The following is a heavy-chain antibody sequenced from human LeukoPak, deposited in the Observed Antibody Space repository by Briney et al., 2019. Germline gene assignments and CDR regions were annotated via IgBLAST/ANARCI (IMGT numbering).Heavy chain of an antibody. CDR3: ASQGYYDSSGYYSWFDP. CDR2: ISAYNGNT. V-gene: IGHV1-18*01. CDR1: GYTFTSYG. J-gene: IGHJ5*02. D-gene: IGHD3-22*01. Sequence: GASVKVSCKASGYTFTSYGISWVRQAPGQGLEWMGWISAYNGNTNNAQKLQGGVTTTTDTSTSTAYMELRSLRSDDTAVYYCASQGYYDSSGYYSWFDPWGQGTLVTVSS.